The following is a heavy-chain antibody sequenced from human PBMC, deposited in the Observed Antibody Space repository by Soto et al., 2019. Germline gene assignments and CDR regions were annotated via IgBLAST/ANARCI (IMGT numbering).Heavy chain of an antibody. Sequence: GESLKISCKGSGYSFTSYWIGWVRQMPGKGLEWMGIIYPGDSDTRYSPSFQGQVTISADKSISTAYLQWSSLKASDTAMYYCASSVFRGYSYGFFDYWGQGTLVTVSS. J-gene: IGHJ4*02. D-gene: IGHD5-18*01. CDR1: GYSFTSYW. CDR3: ASSVFRGYSYGFFDY. V-gene: IGHV5-51*01. CDR2: IYPGDSDT.